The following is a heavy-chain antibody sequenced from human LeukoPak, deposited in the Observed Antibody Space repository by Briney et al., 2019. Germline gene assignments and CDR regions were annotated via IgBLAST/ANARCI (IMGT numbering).Heavy chain of an antibody. Sequence: GGSLRLSCAASGFTFSSYEMNWVRQAPGKGLEWVSYISSSGSTIYYADSVKGRFTISRDNAKNSLYLQMNSLRAEETAVYYCARDPVIESRWFGEKGTYYFDYWGQGTLVTVSS. J-gene: IGHJ4*02. CDR1: GFTFSSYE. D-gene: IGHD3-10*01. CDR3: ARDPVIESRWFGEKGTYYFDY. CDR2: ISSSGSTI. V-gene: IGHV3-48*03.